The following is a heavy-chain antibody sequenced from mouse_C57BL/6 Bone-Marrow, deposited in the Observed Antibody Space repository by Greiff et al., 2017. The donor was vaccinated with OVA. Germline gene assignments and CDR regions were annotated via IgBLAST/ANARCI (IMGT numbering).Heavy chain of an antibody. V-gene: IGHV5-4*01. CDR1: GFTFSSYA. J-gene: IGHJ2*01. CDR2: ISDGGSYT. D-gene: IGHD2-4*01. Sequence: EVKLQESGGGLVKPGGSLKLSCAASGFTFSSYAMSWVRPTPEKRLEWVATISDGGSYTYYPDNVKGRFTISRDNAKNNLYLQMSHLKSEDTAMYYCARERITFDYWGQGTTLTVSS. CDR3: ARERITFDY.